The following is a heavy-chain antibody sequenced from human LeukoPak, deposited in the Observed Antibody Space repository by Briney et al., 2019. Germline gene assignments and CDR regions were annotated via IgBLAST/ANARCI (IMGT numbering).Heavy chain of an antibody. V-gene: IGHV1-2*06. CDR3: ARDLYSTPHWELDY. J-gene: IGHJ4*02. CDR1: GYTFIGYF. Sequence: KPGASVKVSCKTSGYTFIGYFIHWVRQAPGQGLEWMGRVNSDSGDTNNAQHFQGRVTMTRDTSITTAYMELSSLTSDDTAVYYCARDLYSTPHWELDYWGLGTLVTVSS. CDR2: VNSDSGDT. D-gene: IGHD2-15*01.